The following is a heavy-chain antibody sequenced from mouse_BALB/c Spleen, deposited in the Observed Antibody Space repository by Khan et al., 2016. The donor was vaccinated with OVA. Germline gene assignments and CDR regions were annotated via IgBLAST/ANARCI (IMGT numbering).Heavy chain of an antibody. D-gene: IGHD1-1*01. Sequence: QVQLKESGAELAKPGASVKMSCKASGYTFTNYWMHWVKQRPGQGLEWIGYINPSTGYSEYNQKFKDKATLTADKSSSTADIQLSSLTSEDSAIYYGANHGSSSAWLTYWGQGTLVTISA. V-gene: IGHV1-7*01. CDR2: INPSTGYS. CDR1: GYTFTNYW. J-gene: IGHJ3*01. CDR3: ANHGSSSAWLTY.